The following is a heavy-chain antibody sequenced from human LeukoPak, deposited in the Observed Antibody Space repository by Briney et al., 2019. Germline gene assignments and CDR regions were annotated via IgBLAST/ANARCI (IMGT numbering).Heavy chain of an antibody. CDR1: GGSISSYY. Sequence: PSETLSLTCTVSGGSISSYYWSWIRQPPGKGLEWIGYIYYSGSTNYNPSLKSRVTISVDTSKNQFSLKLCSVTAADTAVYYCARRYYDFWSGAKVAAFDIWGRGTMVTVSS. V-gene: IGHV4-59*08. CDR2: IYYSGST. D-gene: IGHD3-3*01. CDR3: ARRYYDFWSGAKVAAFDI. J-gene: IGHJ3*02.